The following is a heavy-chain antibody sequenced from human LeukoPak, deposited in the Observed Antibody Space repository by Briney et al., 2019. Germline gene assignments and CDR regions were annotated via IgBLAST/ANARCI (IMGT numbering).Heavy chain of an antibody. CDR2: INPSGGST. J-gene: IGHJ4*02. CDR1: GYTFTGYY. V-gene: IGHV1-46*01. Sequence: AASVKVSCKASGYTFTGYYMHWVRQAPGQGLEWMGIINPSGGSTSYAQKLQGRVTMTTDTSTSTAYMELRSLRSDDTAVYYCARVPYYYDSSGYYPMGLDYWGQGTLVTVSS. CDR3: ARVPYYYDSSGYYPMGLDY. D-gene: IGHD3-22*01.